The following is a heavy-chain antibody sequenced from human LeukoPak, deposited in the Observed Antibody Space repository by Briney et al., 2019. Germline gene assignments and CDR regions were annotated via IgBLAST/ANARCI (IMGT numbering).Heavy chain of an antibody. CDR1: GFPFSSYW. CDR2: IKQDGSKK. D-gene: IGHD5-24*01. Sequence: GGSLRLSCVASGFPFSSYWMTWVRQAPGKGLEWVANIKQDGSKKSYVDSVKGRFTISRDNAKSSLYLQMNSLRAEDTAIYYCTRVGYIDEGIDYWGQGTLVTVSS. CDR3: TRVGYIDEGIDY. V-gene: IGHV3-7*04. J-gene: IGHJ4*02.